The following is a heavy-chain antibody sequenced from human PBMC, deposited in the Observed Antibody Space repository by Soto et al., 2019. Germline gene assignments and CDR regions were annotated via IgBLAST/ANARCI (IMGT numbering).Heavy chain of an antibody. CDR3: ARGGASSKWFDP. D-gene: IGHD2-15*01. V-gene: IGHV4-31*03. J-gene: IGHJ5*02. Sequence: SETLSLTCTVSGDSISSYASFWSWIRQLPGKGPEWIAFISYSGTTSHNPSLRSRVTVSADTSKSQFSLNLTSVTAADTAVYYCARGGASSKWFDPWGQGIRVTVSS. CDR1: GDSISSYASF. CDR2: ISYSGTT.